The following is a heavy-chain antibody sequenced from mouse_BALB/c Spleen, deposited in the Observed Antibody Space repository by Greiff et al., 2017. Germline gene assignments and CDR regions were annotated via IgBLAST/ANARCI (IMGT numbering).Heavy chain of an antibody. CDR1: GYSFTGYF. D-gene: IGHD2-1*01. Sequence: EVMLVESGPELVKPGASVKISCKASGYSFTGYFMNWVMQSHGKSLEWIGRINPYNGDTFYNQKFKGKATLTVDKSSSTAHMELRSLASEDSAVYYCARGLGNYEMSAMDYWGQGTSVTVSS. CDR2: INPYNGDT. J-gene: IGHJ4*01. CDR3: ARGLGNYEMSAMDY. V-gene: IGHV1-20*02.